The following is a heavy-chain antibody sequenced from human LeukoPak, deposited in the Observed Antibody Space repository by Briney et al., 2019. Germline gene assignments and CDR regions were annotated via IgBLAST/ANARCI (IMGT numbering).Heavy chain of an antibody. Sequence: SETLSLTCTVSAGSASSGSYYWSWILHPPGKGLEWTGYIYYSGSTNYNPSLKSRVTISVDTAKNQFSLKLSSVTAADTAVYYCARIPRNYYGSGKAVDYWGQGRLVTVSS. V-gene: IGHV4-61*01. D-gene: IGHD3-10*01. CDR1: AGSASSGSYY. J-gene: IGHJ4*02. CDR2: IYYSGST. CDR3: ARIPRNYYGSGKAVDY.